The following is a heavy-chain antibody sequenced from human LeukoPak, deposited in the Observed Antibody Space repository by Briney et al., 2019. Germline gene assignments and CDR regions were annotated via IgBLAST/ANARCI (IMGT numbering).Heavy chain of an antibody. CDR2: INHSGST. CDR1: GGSFSGYY. Sequence: SETLSLTCAVYGGSFSGYYWSWIRRPPGKGLEWIGEINHSGSTNYNPSRKSRVPISEDTSKDQFSLKLNYGTAADTAVYYCARGSETIFGVVTQLGYFDYWGQGTLVTVSS. V-gene: IGHV4-34*01. J-gene: IGHJ4*02. CDR3: ARGSETIFGVVTQLGYFDY. D-gene: IGHD3-3*01.